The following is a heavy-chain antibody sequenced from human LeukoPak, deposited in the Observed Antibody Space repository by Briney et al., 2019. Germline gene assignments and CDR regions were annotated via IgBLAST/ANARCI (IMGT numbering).Heavy chain of an antibody. V-gene: IGHV4-34*01. CDR2: INHNGST. J-gene: IGHJ6*02. Sequence: SETLSLTCAVYGGSFSGYYWSWIRQPPGKGLEWIGEINHNGSTNYNPSLKSRVTISVDTSKNQFSLKLSSVTAADTAVYYCARGTSSWYRYYYYYYGMDVWGQGTTVTVSS. CDR1: GGSFSGYY. CDR3: ARGTSSWYRYYYYYYGMDV. D-gene: IGHD6-13*01.